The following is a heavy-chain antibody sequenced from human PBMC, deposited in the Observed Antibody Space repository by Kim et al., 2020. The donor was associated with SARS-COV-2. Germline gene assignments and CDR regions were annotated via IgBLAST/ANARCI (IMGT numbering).Heavy chain of an antibody. D-gene: IGHD3-10*01. Sequence: SETLSLTCIVSGDSFTTYYWSWIRQPPGKGLEWIGYIYHTGNTNYNPSLQSRVTMSVDTSRNQFSLRLRSVTAADTAVYYCARAVWFGEDQRGGFDPWG. CDR3: ARAVWFGEDQRGGFDP. J-gene: IGHJ5*02. CDR2: IYHTGNT. CDR1: GDSFTTYY. V-gene: IGHV4-59*01.